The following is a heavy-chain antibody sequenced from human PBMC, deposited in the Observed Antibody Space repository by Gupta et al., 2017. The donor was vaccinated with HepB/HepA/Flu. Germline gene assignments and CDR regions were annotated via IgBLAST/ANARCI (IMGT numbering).Heavy chain of an antibody. CDR3: ARRADWGGFDY. CDR1: GFTFRTSS. J-gene: IGHJ4*02. CDR2: ISSNSYI. V-gene: IGHV3-21*01. Sequence: VQLVASGGGLVMPGGSLRLACAATGFTFRTSSLNWVRQAPGKGLDWGSCISSNSYIYYADSLKGRFTMARDNAKNSLYLQMNSLRAEDTAFYYCARRADWGGFDYWGQGTLVTVSS. D-gene: IGHD7-27*01.